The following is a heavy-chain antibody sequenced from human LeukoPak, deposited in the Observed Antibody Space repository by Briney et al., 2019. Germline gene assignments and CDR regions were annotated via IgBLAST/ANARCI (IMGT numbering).Heavy chain of an antibody. V-gene: IGHV4-59*08. Sequence: SETLSLTCTVSGGSISSYYWSWIRQPPGKGLEWIGYIYYSGSTNYNPSLKSRVTISVDTSKNQFSLKLSSVTAADTAVYYCARLGARYRWLNDAFDIWGQGTMVTVSS. CDR1: GGSISSYY. D-gene: IGHD5-12*01. CDR2: IYYSGST. J-gene: IGHJ3*02. CDR3: ARLGARYRWLNDAFDI.